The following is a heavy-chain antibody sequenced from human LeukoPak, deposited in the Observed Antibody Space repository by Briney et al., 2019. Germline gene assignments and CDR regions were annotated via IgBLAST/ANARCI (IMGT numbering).Heavy chain of an antibody. Sequence: GRSLRLSCAASGFTFSSYGMHWVRQAPGKGLEWVAVIWYDGSNKYYADSVKGRFTFSRDNSKNTLYLQMNSLRAEDTAVYYCARANPGTVDYWGQGTLVTVSS. V-gene: IGHV3-33*01. CDR1: GFTFSSYG. J-gene: IGHJ4*02. D-gene: IGHD1/OR15-1a*01. CDR3: ARANPGTVDY. CDR2: IWYDGSNK.